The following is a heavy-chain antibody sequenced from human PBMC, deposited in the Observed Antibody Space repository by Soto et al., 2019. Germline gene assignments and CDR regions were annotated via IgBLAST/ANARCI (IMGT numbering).Heavy chain of an antibody. CDR3: AREGGESSDGLYYFDS. Sequence: SETLSLTCTVSGGSTSSDNYWSGIRQPPGKGLEWIGHIYYSGNTDYNPSLKSRLAISIDTSKNQFSLKLSSVTAADTAVYFCAREGGESSDGLYYFDSWGQGSLVTVSS. CDR1: GGSTSSDNY. V-gene: IGHV4-30-4*01. J-gene: IGHJ4*02. D-gene: IGHD3-16*01. CDR2: IYYSGNT.